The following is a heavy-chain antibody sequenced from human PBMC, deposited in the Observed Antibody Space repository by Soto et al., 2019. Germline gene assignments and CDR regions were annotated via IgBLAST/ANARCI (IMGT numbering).Heavy chain of an antibody. Sequence: EVQLVESGGALLKPGGSLTLSCAGSGFTFSKAWMNWVRQTPGKGLEWVGRITSKVDGGTTDYAAPVKGRFTISTDDSKDTVYLQMSSLKTEDTAVYYCSTGGYYFDYWGQGTLVTVSS. J-gene: IGHJ4*02. V-gene: IGHV3-15*02. D-gene: IGHD3-10*01. CDR2: ITSKVDGGTT. CDR3: STGGYYFDY. CDR1: GFTFSKAW.